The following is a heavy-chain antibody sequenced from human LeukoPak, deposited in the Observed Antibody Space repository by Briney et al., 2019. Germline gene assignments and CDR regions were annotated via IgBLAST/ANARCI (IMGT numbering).Heavy chain of an antibody. V-gene: IGHV3-30*02. J-gene: IGHJ4*02. CDR1: GFTFSSYG. Sequence: GGSLRLSCAASGFTFSSYGMHWVRQAPGKGLVWVAFIRYDGSNKYYADSVKGRFTISRDNSKNTLYLQMNSLRAEDTAVYYCAKDSGSYRLLRYWGQGTLVTVSS. CDR3: AKDSGSYRLLRY. D-gene: IGHD1-26*01. CDR2: IRYDGSNK.